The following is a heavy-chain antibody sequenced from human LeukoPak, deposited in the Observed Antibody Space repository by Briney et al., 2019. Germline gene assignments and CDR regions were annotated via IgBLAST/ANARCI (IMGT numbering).Heavy chain of an antibody. CDR3: ARGLAAAGTSYFDY. Sequence: SETLSLTCAVSGGSINSYYWSWIRQPPGKGLEWIGYIYYSGSTNYSPSLKGRVTISVDTSKNQFSLKLSSVTAADTAVYYCARGLAAAGTSYFDYWGQGTLVTVSS. CDR2: IYYSGST. CDR1: GGSINSYY. J-gene: IGHJ4*02. D-gene: IGHD6-13*01. V-gene: IGHV4-59*01.